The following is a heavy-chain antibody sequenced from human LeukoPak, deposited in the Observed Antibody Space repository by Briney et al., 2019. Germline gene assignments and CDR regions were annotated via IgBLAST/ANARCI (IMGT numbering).Heavy chain of an antibody. Sequence: GASVKVSCKAAGYTFSTYGISWVRQAPGQGLEWMGWISAYNGNTNYAQKLQGRVTMTTDTSTSTAYMELRSLRSDDTAVYYCARETRLRFGDNSEVRGLDYWGQGTLVTVSS. D-gene: IGHD3-10*01. CDR3: ARETRLRFGDNSEVRGLDY. V-gene: IGHV1-18*01. CDR2: ISAYNGNT. CDR1: GYTFSTYG. J-gene: IGHJ4*02.